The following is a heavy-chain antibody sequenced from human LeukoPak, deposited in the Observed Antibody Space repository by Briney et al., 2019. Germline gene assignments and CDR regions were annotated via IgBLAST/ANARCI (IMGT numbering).Heavy chain of an antibody. D-gene: IGHD2-8*02. J-gene: IGHJ1*01. CDR3: ARYKPGGPALNH. V-gene: IGHV4-39*07. CDR2: VYHNINT. Sequence: SETLSLTCSVSGVFIAGSDDYWAWIRQPPEKGLEWIGCVYHNINTHYNPSLGSRLTVSLDSSKNQFSLNLASVTAADTAIYFCARYKPGGPALNHWGQGTLVTVSS. CDR1: GVFIAGSDDY.